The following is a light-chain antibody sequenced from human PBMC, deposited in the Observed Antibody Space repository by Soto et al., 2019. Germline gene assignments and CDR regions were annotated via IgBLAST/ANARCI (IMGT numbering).Light chain of an antibody. CDR3: QQYNSYSRT. J-gene: IGKJ1*01. CDR2: KAS. V-gene: IGKV1-5*03. CDR1: QSISSW. Sequence: DIQMTQSPSTLSASVGDRVTITCRASQSISSWLAWYQQKPGKAPKLLIYKASSLESGVPSRFSGSGSGTEFSLTISSLQPDDFATHYCQQYNSYSRTFGQGTKVE.